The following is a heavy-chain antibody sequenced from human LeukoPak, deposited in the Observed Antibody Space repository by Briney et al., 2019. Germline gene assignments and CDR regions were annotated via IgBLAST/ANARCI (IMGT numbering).Heavy chain of an antibody. V-gene: IGHV4-34*01. D-gene: IGHD6-13*01. CDR3: ARARYSSSWGPFDY. Sequence: ASETLSLTCAVYGGSFSGYYWSWIRQPPGKGLEWIGEINHSGSTNYNPSLKSRVTISVDTSKNQFSLKLSSVTAADTAVYYCARARYSSSWGPFDYWGQGTLVTVSS. CDR2: INHSGST. J-gene: IGHJ4*02. CDR1: GGSFSGYY.